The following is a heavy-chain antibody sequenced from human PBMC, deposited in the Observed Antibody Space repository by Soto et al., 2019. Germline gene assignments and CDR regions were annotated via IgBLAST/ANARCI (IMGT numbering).Heavy chain of an antibody. J-gene: IGHJ4*02. V-gene: IGHV3-23*01. CDR3: AKDRHYDSSGSTPGGLFDY. CDR1: GFTFSSYA. Sequence: GGSLRLSCAASGFTFSSYAMSWVRQAPGKGLEWVSAISGSGGSTYYADSVKGRFTISRDNSKNTLYLQMNSLRAEDTAVYYCAKDRHYDSSGSTPGGLFDYWGQGTLVTVSS. CDR2: ISGSGGST. D-gene: IGHD3-22*01.